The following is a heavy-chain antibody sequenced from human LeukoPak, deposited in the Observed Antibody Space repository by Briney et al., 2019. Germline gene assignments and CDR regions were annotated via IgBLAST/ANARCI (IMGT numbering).Heavy chain of an antibody. Sequence: GGPLRLSCAPSGFPVSSNYMSWVRQAPGEGREWVSIIYSGGSTYYADSVKGRFTISRDNSKNTLYLQMNSLRAEDTAVYYCARDLGVASSGYFDYWGQGTLVTVSS. D-gene: IGHD6-13*01. CDR2: IYSGGST. CDR3: ARDLGVASSGYFDY. V-gene: IGHV3-53*01. J-gene: IGHJ4*02. CDR1: GFPVSSNY.